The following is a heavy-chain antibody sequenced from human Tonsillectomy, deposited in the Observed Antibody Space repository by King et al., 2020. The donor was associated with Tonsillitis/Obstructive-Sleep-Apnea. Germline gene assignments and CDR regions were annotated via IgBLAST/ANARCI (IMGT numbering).Heavy chain of an antibody. CDR3: ARDLDNYSNYAWLGFVSYYYYMDV. V-gene: IGHV3-74*01. Sequence: VQLVESGGGLVQPGGSLRLSCAASGYTFSSYWMHWVPQAPGKGRGWVPRINSDGSSPSYADSVKGGLTISRDNAKNTLFLQRNSLRAEETAVYYGARDLDNYSNYAWLGFVSYYYYMDVWGKGTTVTVSS. CDR1: GYTFSSYW. J-gene: IGHJ6*03. CDR2: INSDGSSP. D-gene: IGHD4-11*01.